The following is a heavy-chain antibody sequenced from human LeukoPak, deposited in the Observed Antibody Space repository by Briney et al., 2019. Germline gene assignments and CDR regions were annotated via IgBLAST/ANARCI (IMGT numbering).Heavy chain of an antibody. J-gene: IGHJ3*02. CDR2: ISAYNGNT. Sequence: ASVKVSCKASGYTFTTYGISWVRQAPGQGLEWMGWISAYNGNTNYAQKFQGRVTMTTDTSTSTAYMELRSLRSDDTAVFYCARGETHYGDDSTDAFDIWGQGTMVTVSS. CDR3: ARGETHYGDDSTDAFDI. V-gene: IGHV1-18*01. D-gene: IGHD4-17*01. CDR1: GYTFTTYG.